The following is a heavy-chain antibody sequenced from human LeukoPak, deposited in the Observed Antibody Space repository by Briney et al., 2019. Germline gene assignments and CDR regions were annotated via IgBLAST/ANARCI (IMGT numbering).Heavy chain of an antibody. CDR2: IYPSGDSA. D-gene: IGHD6-19*01. Sequence: PGGSLRLSCAASGFTFSTYSMTWVRQGPGKGLEWVSSIYPSGDSAFYADSVKGRFTISRDNSKNTLYLQMSGLSTEDTAIYYCAKVVVRDSGCDIDYWGQGTLVTVSS. V-gene: IGHV3-23*01. CDR1: GFTFSTYS. CDR3: AKVVVRDSGCDIDY. J-gene: IGHJ4*02.